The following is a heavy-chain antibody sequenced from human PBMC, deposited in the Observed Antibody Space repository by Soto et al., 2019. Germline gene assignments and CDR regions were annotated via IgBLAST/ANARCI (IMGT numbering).Heavy chain of an antibody. D-gene: IGHD6-19*01. J-gene: IGHJ6*02. CDR1: GGSVSSGGYY. CDR3: ARDIAVAGLVEVYYGMDV. Sequence: LSLSCTVSGGSVSSGGYYWSWIRQHPGKGLEWIGYIYYSGSTYYNPSLKSRVTISVDTSKNQFSLKLSSVTAADTAVYYCARDIAVAGLVEVYYGMDVWGQGTTVTVSS. V-gene: IGHV4-31*03. CDR2: IYYSGST.